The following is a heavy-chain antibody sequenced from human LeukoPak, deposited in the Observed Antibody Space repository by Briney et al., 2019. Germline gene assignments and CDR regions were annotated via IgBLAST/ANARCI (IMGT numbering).Heavy chain of an antibody. CDR2: INPNSGGT. CDR1: AYTFTAYY. CDR3: ARDYSGSYWVDY. D-gene: IGHD1-26*01. V-gene: IGHV1-2*02. Sequence: ASVKVSCKASAYTFTAYYMHWVRHAPGLGLESMGWINPNSGGTNYAQKVQGRVTMTRDTSISTAYMELSRLRSDDTAVYYCARDYSGSYWVDYWGQGTLVTVSS. J-gene: IGHJ4*02.